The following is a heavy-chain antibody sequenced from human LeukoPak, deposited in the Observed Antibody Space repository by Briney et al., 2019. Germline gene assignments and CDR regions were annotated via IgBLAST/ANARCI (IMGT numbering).Heavy chain of an antibody. CDR2: IYYSGST. J-gene: IGHJ3*02. CDR3: ARDRGGAYSDAFDN. D-gene: IGHD3-16*01. Sequence: PSETLSLTCSVSGDSISSYYWSWIRQPPGKGLELIGYIYYSGSTSYSPSLKSRVTISVDTSKNQFSLNLSSVTAADTAVSYCARDRGGAYSDAFDNWGQGTMVTVSS. V-gene: IGHV4-59*01. CDR1: GDSISSYY.